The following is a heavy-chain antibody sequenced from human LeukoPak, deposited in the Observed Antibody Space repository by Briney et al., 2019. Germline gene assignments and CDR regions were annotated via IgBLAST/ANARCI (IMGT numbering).Heavy chain of an antibody. CDR1: GYTLTELS. J-gene: IGHJ5*02. D-gene: IGHD3-9*01. Sequence: ASVKVSCKVSGYTLTELSTHWVRQAPGKGLEWMGGFDPEDGETIYAQKFQGRVTMTEDTSTDTAYMELSSLRSEDTAVYYCATNYDILTGYYRGWFDPWGQGTLVTVSS. CDR3: ATNYDILTGYYRGWFDP. CDR2: FDPEDGET. V-gene: IGHV1-24*01.